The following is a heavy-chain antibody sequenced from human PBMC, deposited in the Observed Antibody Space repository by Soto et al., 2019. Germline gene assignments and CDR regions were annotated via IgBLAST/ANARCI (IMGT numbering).Heavy chain of an antibody. V-gene: IGHV3-30*03. J-gene: IGHJ6*03. CDR3: ATDGRPCGFGDCGDFGLYYYYYMDV. Sequence: QVQLVESGGGVVQPGRSLRLSCAASGFTFSSYGMHWVRQAPGKGLEWVAVISYDGSNKYYADSVKGRFTISRDNSKNTLYLLKNSRRAEDAAVYDCATDGRPCGFGDCGDFGLYYYYYMDVWGKGTTVTVSS. CDR1: GFTFSSYG. D-gene: IGHD4-17*01. CDR2: ISYDGSNK.